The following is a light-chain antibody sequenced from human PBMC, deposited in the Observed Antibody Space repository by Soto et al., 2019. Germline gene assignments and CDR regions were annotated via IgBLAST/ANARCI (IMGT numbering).Light chain of an antibody. CDR2: KAS. CDR1: QSISDW. V-gene: IGKV1-5*03. Sequence: DIQMTQSPSTLSASVGDRVTITCRASQSISDWLAWYQQTPGKAPKLLIYKASSLQSGVPSRFSGSGSGTEFTLTISSLQPDDFATFYCQQYNRYPYTFGQGTKLEIK. J-gene: IGKJ2*01. CDR3: QQYNRYPYT.